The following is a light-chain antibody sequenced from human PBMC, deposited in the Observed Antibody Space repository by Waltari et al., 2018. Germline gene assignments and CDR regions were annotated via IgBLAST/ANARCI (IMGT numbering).Light chain of an antibody. CDR2: DDN. CDR1: SGNIASTY. CDR3: QSYDSNTYV. V-gene: IGLV6-57*03. Sequence: NFMLTQPHSVSESPGNTVTLSCTRSSGNIASTYVRWYPQPPGSAPTTVIYDDNHRPSGVPGRFSGSIDSSSNSASLTISGLKTEDDADYYCQSYDSNTYVFGTGTKVTVL. J-gene: IGLJ1*01.